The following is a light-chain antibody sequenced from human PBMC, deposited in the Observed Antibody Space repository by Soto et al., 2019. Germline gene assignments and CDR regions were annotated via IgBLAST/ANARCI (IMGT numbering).Light chain of an antibody. CDR2: GAS. V-gene: IGKV3-20*01. Sequence: EIVLTQSPGTLSSSPGERATLSCRASQSVTSSYLAWYQQKPGQAPRLLISGASIRAAGIPDRFSGSGSGTDFTLTISRLEPEDFAVYYCQQYSTSRLTFGGGTKVEIK. CDR3: QQYSTSRLT. J-gene: IGKJ4*01. CDR1: QSVTSSY.